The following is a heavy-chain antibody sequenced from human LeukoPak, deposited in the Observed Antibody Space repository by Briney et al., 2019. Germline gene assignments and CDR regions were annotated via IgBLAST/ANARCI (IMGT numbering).Heavy chain of an antibody. CDR2: IKQDGSEK. V-gene: IGHV3-7*01. CDR3: ARGLIAAPIGY. Sequence: GGSLRLSCAASGFIFSSYGMHWVRQAPGKGPEWVANIKQDGSEKYYVGSVKGRFTISRDNAKNSLYLQMNSLRAEDTAVYYCARGLIAAPIGYWGQGTLVTVSS. CDR1: GFIFSSYG. D-gene: IGHD6-6*01. J-gene: IGHJ4*02.